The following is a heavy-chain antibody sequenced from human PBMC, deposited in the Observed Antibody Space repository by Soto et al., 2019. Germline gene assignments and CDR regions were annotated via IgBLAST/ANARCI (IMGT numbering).Heavy chain of an antibody. Sequence: GESLNIRSMVPGYRFTSYWIGGVRHMPGKGLEWMGIIYPGDSDTRYSPSFQGQVTISADKSISTAYLQWSSLKASDTAMYYCARLILMYKTPAGINPCG. CDR1: GYRFTSYW. V-gene: IGHV5-51*01. D-gene: IGHD3-10*01. J-gene: IGHJ5*02. CDR3: ARLILMYKTPAGINP. CDR2: IYPGDSDT.